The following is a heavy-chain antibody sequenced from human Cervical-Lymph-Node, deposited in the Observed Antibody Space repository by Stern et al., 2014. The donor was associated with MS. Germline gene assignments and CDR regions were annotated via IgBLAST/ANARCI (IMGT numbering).Heavy chain of an antibody. Sequence: QVPLVESGAELKKPGSSVTLSCKASGVNLTSLSVSLARRAPGPGLQWLGGITPMFGTSNYVQSFQDSLTILPDDSTQTLYMIWSWLISEDTAVYYGARDQAGMADHWGQGTLVTVSS. CDR1: GVNLTSLS. J-gene: IGHJ4*02. CDR2: ITPMFGTS. D-gene: IGHD6-13*01. CDR3: ARDQAGMADH. V-gene: IGHV1-69*05.